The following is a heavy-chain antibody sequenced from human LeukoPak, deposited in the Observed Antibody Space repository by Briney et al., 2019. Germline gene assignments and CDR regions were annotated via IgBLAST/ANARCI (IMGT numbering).Heavy chain of an antibody. CDR1: GFSISTYT. Sequence: PGGSLRLSCAASGFSISTYTMSWVRQAPGKGPEWVAYIQDEGISKNYEDSVKGRFDISRDNSKNTVYLDMASLTVADTALYYCAKARDSANYYFDSWGHGTLVIVSS. J-gene: IGHJ4*01. CDR2: IQDEGISK. CDR3: AKARDSANYYFDS. D-gene: IGHD1-26*01. V-gene: IGHV3-30*02.